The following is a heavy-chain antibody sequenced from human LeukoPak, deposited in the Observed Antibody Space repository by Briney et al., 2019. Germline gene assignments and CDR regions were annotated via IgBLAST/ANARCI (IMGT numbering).Heavy chain of an antibody. V-gene: IGHV4-4*02. CDR3: ARRLYGSGSYYLDY. J-gene: IGHJ4*02. CDR1: GGSISSSNW. CDR2: IYHSGST. D-gene: IGHD3-10*01. Sequence: SETLSLTCAVSGGSISSSNWWSWVRQPPGKGLEWIGEIYHSGSTNYNPSLKSRVTISVDTSKNQVSLKLSSVTAADTAVYYCARRLYGSGSYYLDYWGQGTLVTVSS.